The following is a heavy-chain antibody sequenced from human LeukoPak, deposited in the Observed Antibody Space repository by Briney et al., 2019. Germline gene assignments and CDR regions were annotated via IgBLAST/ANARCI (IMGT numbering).Heavy chain of an antibody. Sequence: GGSLRLSCAASGFTFSSYWMSWVRQAPGKGLEWVANIKQDGSEKYYVDSVKGRFTISRDNAKNSLHLQMNSLRAEDTAVYYCARDLMGATHYFQHWGQGTLVTVSS. D-gene: IGHD1-26*01. V-gene: IGHV3-7*01. CDR1: GFTFSSYW. CDR3: ARDLMGATHYFQH. J-gene: IGHJ1*01. CDR2: IKQDGSEK.